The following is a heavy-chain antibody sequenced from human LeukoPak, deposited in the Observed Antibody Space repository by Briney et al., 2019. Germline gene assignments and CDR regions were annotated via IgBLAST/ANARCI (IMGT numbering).Heavy chain of an antibody. J-gene: IGHJ4*02. CDR3: ARTGYGYNYFDY. CDR2: IYSGGNT. V-gene: IGHV3-53*01. D-gene: IGHD5-24*01. CDR1: GFTVSDNY. Sequence: GGSQRLSCAASGFTVSDNYMSWVRQAPGKGLEWVSVIYSGGNTYSADSVKGRFTISRDNSKNTLYLQMNSLRAEDTAVYYCARTGYGYNYFDYWGQGTLVTVSS.